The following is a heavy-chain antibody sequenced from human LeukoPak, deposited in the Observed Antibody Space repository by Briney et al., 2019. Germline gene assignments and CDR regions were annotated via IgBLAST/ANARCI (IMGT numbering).Heavy chain of an antibody. V-gene: IGHV2-5*01. J-gene: IGHJ4*02. CDR3: ARRRLEKGTTVTSAFDY. Sequence: AGPTLVKPTQSFTLTCTFSGFSLSTSGVGVGWIRQPPGKALECLALIYWNDGKDYSPSLRSRLTITKDISKNQVVLTVTNMDPVDTATYFCARRRLEKGTTVTSAFDYWGQGTLVTVSS. CDR1: GFSLSTSGVG. D-gene: IGHD4-17*01. CDR2: IYWNDGK.